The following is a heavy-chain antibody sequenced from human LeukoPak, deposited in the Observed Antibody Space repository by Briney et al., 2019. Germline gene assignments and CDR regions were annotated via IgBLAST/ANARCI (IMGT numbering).Heavy chain of an antibody. CDR3: ARVLPKFSGDDASDI. V-gene: IGHV4-4*07. CDR1: GGSISSYY. CDR2: IYTSGST. Sequence: SETLSLTCTVSGGSISSYYWSWIRQPAGKGLEWIGRIYTSGSTNYNPSLTSRVTVSVDTSKNQFSLKLSSVTAADTAVYYCARVLPKFSGDDASDIWGQGTMVTVSS. J-gene: IGHJ3*02. D-gene: IGHD1-26*01.